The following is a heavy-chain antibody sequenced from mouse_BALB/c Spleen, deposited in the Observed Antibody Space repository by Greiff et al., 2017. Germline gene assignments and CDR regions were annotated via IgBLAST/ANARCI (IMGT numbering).Heavy chain of an antibody. V-gene: IGHV3-2*02. J-gene: IGHJ2*01. CDR2: ISYSGST. D-gene: IGHD2-3*01. CDR3: AREGYYYFDY. CDR1: GYSITSDYA. Sequence: DVKLVESGPGLVKPSQSLSLTCTVTGYSITSDYAWNWIRQFPGNKLEWMGYISYSGSTSYNPSLKSRISITRDTSKNQFFLQLNSVTTEDTATYYCAREGYYYFDYWGQGTTLTVSS.